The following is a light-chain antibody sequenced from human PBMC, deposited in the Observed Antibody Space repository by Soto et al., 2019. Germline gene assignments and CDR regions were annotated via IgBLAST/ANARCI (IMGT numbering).Light chain of an antibody. CDR1: QSVSSY. CDR2: DAS. V-gene: IGKV3-11*01. J-gene: IGKJ4*01. Sequence: EIVLTQSPATLSLSPGERATLSCRASQSVSSYLAWYQQKPGQAPRLLIYDASNRATGIPARFSGSGSGTEFTLTISSLQSEDFAVYYCQQYNSWPITFGGGTKVEIK. CDR3: QQYNSWPIT.